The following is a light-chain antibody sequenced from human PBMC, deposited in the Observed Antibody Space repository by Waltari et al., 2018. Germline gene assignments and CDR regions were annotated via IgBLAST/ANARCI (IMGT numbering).Light chain of an antibody. V-gene: IGKV1-8*01. CDR2: AAS. Sequence: AIRMTQSPSSLSASTGDRVTITCRASQGVSSYLAWYQQKPGTAPNLLIYAASTLQSGVPSRFSGSGSGTDFSLIISCLQSEDFATYYCQQYYSYPWTFGQGTKVEI. CDR1: QGVSSY. J-gene: IGKJ1*01. CDR3: QQYYSYPWT.